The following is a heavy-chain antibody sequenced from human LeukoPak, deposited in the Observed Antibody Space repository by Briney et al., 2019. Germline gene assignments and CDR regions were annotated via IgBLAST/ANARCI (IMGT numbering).Heavy chain of an antibody. Sequence: GGSLRLSCAASGFTFSSDGMHWVRQAPGKGLEWVTVIWVNGINKYYADSVRGRFTISRDNSKNTLYLQMNSLRAEDTAIYYCAKEKYSNGFFDYWGQGTLVTVSS. CDR2: IWVNGINK. CDR1: GFTFSSDG. V-gene: IGHV3-33*06. J-gene: IGHJ4*02. D-gene: IGHD3-22*01. CDR3: AKEKYSNGFFDY.